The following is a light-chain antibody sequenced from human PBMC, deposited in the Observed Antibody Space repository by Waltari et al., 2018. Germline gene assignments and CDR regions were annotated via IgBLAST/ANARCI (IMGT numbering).Light chain of an antibody. J-gene: IGLJ1*01. CDR1: SSDIGGFEY. V-gene: IGLV2-14*03. CDR3: SSYSSRDTLV. CDR2: DVN. Sequence: QSALTQPASVSGSPGQSITISCSGTSSDIGGFEYVAWYQQHPDKIPRLVIYDVNDRPSGVLNRCSGSKSGNTASLTISGLQAEDEADYYCSSYSSRDTLVFGGGTKVSVL.